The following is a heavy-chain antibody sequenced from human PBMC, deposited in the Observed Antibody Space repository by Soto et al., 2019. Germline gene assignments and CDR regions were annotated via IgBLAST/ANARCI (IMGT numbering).Heavy chain of an antibody. Sequence: VESLKISCKGSGYTFTNYWIGCVRQMPGKGLEWMGIIYPGDSDTKYNPSFQGQVTISADKSITTTYLRWTSLKASDTAIYYCAASIFYYGMDVWGQGTTVTVSS. CDR2: IYPGDSDT. CDR1: GYTFTNYW. J-gene: IGHJ6*02. CDR3: AASIFYYGMDV. V-gene: IGHV5-51*01.